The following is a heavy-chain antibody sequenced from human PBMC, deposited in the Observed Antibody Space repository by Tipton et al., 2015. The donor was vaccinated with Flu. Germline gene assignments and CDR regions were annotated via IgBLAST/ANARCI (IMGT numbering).Heavy chain of an antibody. V-gene: IGHV4-39*01. CDR3: ARRDYSNYVSDPKNWFDS. CDR1: GGSISSSTDY. Sequence: TLSLTCIVSGGSISSSTDYWGWIRQPPGKGLEWIGTIYYGGSTYYNPSLRSRVTISLDTSKNQFSLTLSSVTAADTAVYYCARRDYSNYVSDPKNWFDSWGQGTLVTVSS. CDR2: IYYGGST. D-gene: IGHD4-11*01. J-gene: IGHJ5*01.